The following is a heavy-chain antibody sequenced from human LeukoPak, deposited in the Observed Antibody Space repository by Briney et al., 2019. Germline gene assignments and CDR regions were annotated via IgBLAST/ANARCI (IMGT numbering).Heavy chain of an antibody. J-gene: IGHJ2*01. V-gene: IGHV4-38-2*01. CDR2: IYHSGST. CDR3: ARQGSGWYFDL. CDR1: GYSISSGYY. Sequence: PETLSLTCAVSGYSISSGYYWGWIRQPPGKGLEWIGSIYHSGSTYYNPSLKSRVTISVDTSKNQFSLKLSSVTAADTAVYYCARQGSGWYFDLWGRGTLVTVSS.